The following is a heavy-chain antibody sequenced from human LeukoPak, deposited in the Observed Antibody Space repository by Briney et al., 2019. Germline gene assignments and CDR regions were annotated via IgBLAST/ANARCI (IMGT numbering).Heavy chain of an antibody. CDR2: IRSKANSYAT. CDR3: TRGTGIVGATVEY. D-gene: IGHD1-26*01. J-gene: IGHJ4*02. CDR1: GFTFSGSA. Sequence: GGSLRLSCAASGFTFSGSAMHWVRQASGKGLEWVGRIRSKANSYATAYAASVKGRFTISRDDSKNTAYLQTNSLKTEDTAVYYCTRGTGIVGATVEYWGQGTLVTVSS. V-gene: IGHV3-73*01.